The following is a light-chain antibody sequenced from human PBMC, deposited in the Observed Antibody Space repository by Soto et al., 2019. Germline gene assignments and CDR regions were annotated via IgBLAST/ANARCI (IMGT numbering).Light chain of an antibody. V-gene: IGLV2-8*01. J-gene: IGLJ1*01. Sequence: QSALTQPPSASGSPGQSVTISCTGTSSDVGGYNYVSWYQQHPGKVPKLMIYEVTKRPSGVPDRFSGSKSGNTASLTVSGLQAEDEADYYCSSYTISNTLPFVFGTGTKVTVL. CDR3: SSYTISNTLPFV. CDR2: EVT. CDR1: SSDVGGYNY.